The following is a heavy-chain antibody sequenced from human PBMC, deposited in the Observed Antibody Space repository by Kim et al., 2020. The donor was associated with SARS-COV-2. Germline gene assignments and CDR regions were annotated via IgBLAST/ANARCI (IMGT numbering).Heavy chain of an antibody. J-gene: IGHJ3*02. Sequence: ASVKVSCKVSGYTLTELSMHWVRQAPGKGLEWMGGFDPEDGETIYAQKFQGRVTMTEDTSTDTAYMELSSLRSEDTAVYYCATDVRGGSSDAFDIWGQGTMVTVSS. CDR1: GYTLTELS. CDR3: ATDVRGGSSDAFDI. CDR2: FDPEDGET. V-gene: IGHV1-24*01. D-gene: IGHD2-15*01.